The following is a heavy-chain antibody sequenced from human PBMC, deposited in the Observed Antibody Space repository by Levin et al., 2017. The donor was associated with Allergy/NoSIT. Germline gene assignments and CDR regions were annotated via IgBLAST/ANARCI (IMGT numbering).Heavy chain of an antibody. V-gene: IGHV3-30-3*01. D-gene: IGHD3-16*01. CDR2: ISYDGSNK. CDR1: GFTFSSYA. J-gene: IGHJ4*02. Sequence: SCAASGFTFSSYAMHWVRQAPGKGLEWVAVISYDGSNKYYADSVKGRFTISRDNSKNTLYLQMNSLRAEDTAVYYCARDSPLYDYWGQGTLVTVSS. CDR3: ARDSPLYDY.